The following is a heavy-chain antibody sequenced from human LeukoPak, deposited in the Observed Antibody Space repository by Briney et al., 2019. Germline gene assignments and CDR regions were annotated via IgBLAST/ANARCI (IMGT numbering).Heavy chain of an antibody. Sequence: GGSLRLSCAASGFTFSSYWMHWVRQAPGKGLVWVSRINSDGSSTSYADSVKGRFTISRDNAKNTLYLQMNSLRAEDTAVYYCAKSQYLLSSPFDYWGQGTLVTVSS. V-gene: IGHV3-74*01. CDR3: AKSQYLLSSPFDY. CDR2: INSDGSST. J-gene: IGHJ4*02. CDR1: GFTFSSYW. D-gene: IGHD6-13*01.